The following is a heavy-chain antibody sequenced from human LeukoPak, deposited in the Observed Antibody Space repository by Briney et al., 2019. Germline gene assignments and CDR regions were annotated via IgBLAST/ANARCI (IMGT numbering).Heavy chain of an antibody. CDR3: ARHGTSGTNLNWFDP. J-gene: IGHJ5*02. CDR1: GGSISSFY. V-gene: IGHV4-59*01. Sequence: SETLSLTCTVSGGSISSFYWSWIRQPPGKGLEWIGYIYYSGSTNYNPSLKSRVTISVDTSKDQFSLKLSSVTAADTAVYYCARHGTSGTNLNWFDPWGQGTLVTVSS. D-gene: IGHD1-1*01. CDR2: IYYSGST.